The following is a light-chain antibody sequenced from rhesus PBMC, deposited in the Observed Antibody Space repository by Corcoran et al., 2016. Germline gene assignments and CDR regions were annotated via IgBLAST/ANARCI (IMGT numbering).Light chain of an antibody. Sequence: DIQMTQSPSSLSASVGDTVTSTCRASQSISRWLDWFQQKPGKAPKLLVYNSTCLQRGVPSRFSGSGSRTDFTLTIRSLQSEDFATYFCLQYSISPVTFGEETKVEIK. CDR2: NST. CDR3: LQYSISPVT. CDR1: QSISRW. J-gene: IGKJ4*01. V-gene: IGKV1-22*01.